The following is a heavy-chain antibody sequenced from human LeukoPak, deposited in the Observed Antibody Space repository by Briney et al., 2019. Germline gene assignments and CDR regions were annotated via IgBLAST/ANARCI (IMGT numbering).Heavy chain of an antibody. J-gene: IGHJ5*02. CDR2: ISAYNGNT. V-gene: IGHV1-18*01. D-gene: IGHD2-15*01. Sequence: GASVKVSCKASGYTFTSYGISWVRQAPGQGLEWMGWISAYNGNTNYAQKLQGRVTLNTATYTSTAYMELRSLRSDDTAVYYCARDEYCSGGSCYVPWFDPWGQGTLVTVSS. CDR3: ARDEYCSGGSCYVPWFDP. CDR1: GYTFTSYG.